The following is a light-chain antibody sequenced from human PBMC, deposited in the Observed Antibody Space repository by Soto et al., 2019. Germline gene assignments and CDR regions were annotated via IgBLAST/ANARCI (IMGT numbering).Light chain of an antibody. Sequence: DIQMTQSPSSLSASVGDRVTITCRASQGIRNYLAWYQQKPGKGPKLLIYAASTLQSGVPSRFSGSGSGTEFTLTISSLQPDDFATYYCQQYETYSGTFGQGTKVDIK. CDR2: AAS. J-gene: IGKJ1*01. CDR3: QQYETYSGT. V-gene: IGKV1-27*01. CDR1: QGIRNY.